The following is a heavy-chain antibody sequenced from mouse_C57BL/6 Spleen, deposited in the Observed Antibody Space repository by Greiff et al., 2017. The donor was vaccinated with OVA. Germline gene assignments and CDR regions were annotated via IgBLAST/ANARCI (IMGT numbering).Heavy chain of an antibody. CDR3: ARGTLYYCGSNAYDMDY. CDR1: GYTFTNYW. Sequence: QVQLQQPGTELVKPGASVKLSCKASGYTFTNYWMHWVKQRPGQGLEWIGNINPSNGGTNYNEKFKSKATLTVDKSSSTAYMQLSSLTSEDSAVYDCARGTLYYCGSNAYDMDYWGQGTSVTVAS. CDR2: INPSNGGT. J-gene: IGHJ4*01. D-gene: IGHD1-1*01. V-gene: IGHV1-53*01.